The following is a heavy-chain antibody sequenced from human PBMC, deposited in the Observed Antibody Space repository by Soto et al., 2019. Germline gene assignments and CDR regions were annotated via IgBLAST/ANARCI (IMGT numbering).Heavy chain of an antibody. CDR3: ARGQALRYFDY. Sequence: GGSLRLSCAASGFTFSSYSMNWVRQAPGKGLEWVSSISSSSYIYYADSVKGRFTISRDNAKNSLYLQMNSLRAEDTAVYYCARGQALRYFDYWGQGTLVTVSS. CDR2: ISSSSYI. D-gene: IGHD3-10*01. J-gene: IGHJ4*02. CDR1: GFTFSSYS. V-gene: IGHV3-21*01.